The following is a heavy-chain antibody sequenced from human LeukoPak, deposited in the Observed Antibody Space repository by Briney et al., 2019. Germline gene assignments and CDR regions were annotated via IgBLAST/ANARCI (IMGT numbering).Heavy chain of an antibody. CDR2: ISYDGSDK. Sequence: GGSLRLSCAASGFTFSNYAMHWVRQAPGEGLEWVAVISYDGSDKYYADSVKGRFTISRDNSKNTLYLQMNSLRAEDTAVYYCTRASSSTWSYYYYYMDVWGKGTTVTISS. CDR1: GFTFSNYA. J-gene: IGHJ6*03. D-gene: IGHD6-13*01. CDR3: TRASSSTWSYYYYYMDV. V-gene: IGHV3-30*04.